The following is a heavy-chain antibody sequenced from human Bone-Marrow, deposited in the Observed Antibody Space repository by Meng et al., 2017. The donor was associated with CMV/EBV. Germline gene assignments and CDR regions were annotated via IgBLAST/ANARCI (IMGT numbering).Heavy chain of an antibody. CDR2: MNPNSGNT. V-gene: IGHV1-8*01. CDR1: YTFTSYD. D-gene: IGHD3-3*01. J-gene: IGHJ5*02. CDR3: ARRHHYDFWSGYVFWFDP. Sequence: YTFTSYDINWVLQATGQGLEWMGWMNPNSGNTGYAQKFQGRVTMTRNTSISTAYMELSSLRSEDTAVYYCARRHHYDFWSGYVFWFDPWGQGTLVTVSS.